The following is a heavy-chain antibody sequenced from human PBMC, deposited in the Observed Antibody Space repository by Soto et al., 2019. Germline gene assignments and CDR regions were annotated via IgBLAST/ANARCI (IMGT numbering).Heavy chain of an antibody. CDR3: ARSRRGAYSGGWYSPSGYYNYGIDV. CDR2: IYPGDSDT. D-gene: IGHD6-19*01. J-gene: IGHJ6*02. Sequence: GESLKISCKGSGYSFTSYWIGWVRQMPGKGLEWMGIIYPGDSDTRYSPSFQGQVTISADKSISTAYLQWSSLKASDTAMYYCARSRRGAYSGGWYSPSGYYNYGIDVWGQGTKVTVSS. CDR1: GYSFTSYW. V-gene: IGHV5-51*01.